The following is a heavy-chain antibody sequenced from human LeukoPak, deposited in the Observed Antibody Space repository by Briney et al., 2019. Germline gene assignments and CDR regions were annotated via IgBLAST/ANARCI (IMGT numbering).Heavy chain of an antibody. CDR3: ARLNEGYFYYYMDV. Sequence: GGSLRLSCAASGFTDGNSYMTWARQVPGKGLQWVSVIYAGGSTFYADSVKGRFTVSRDTSKNTLYLQMFSLRAEDTGVYYCARLNEGYFYYYMDVWGKGTTVSVSS. CDR2: IYAGGST. CDR1: GFTDGNSY. J-gene: IGHJ6*03. V-gene: IGHV3-66*02. D-gene: IGHD1-1*01.